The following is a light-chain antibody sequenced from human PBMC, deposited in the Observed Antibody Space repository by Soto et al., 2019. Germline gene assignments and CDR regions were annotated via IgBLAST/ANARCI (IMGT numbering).Light chain of an antibody. J-gene: IGKJ3*01. CDR2: DAS. CDR3: QQYGRSPGLIT. Sequence: EIVLTQSPGTLSLSPGERATLSCRASQSVSSTYLAWYQQKPGQAPRLLIYDASIRATGIPDRFIGSGSGTDFTLTISRLEPEDFAVYYCQQYGRSPGLITFGPGTKVDIK. V-gene: IGKV3-20*01. CDR1: QSVSSTY.